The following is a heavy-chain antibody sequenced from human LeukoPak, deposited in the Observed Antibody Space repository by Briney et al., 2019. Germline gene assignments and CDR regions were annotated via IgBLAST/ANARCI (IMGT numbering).Heavy chain of an antibody. CDR2: IYPDDSNT. V-gene: IGHV5-51*01. Sequence: GESLQISCQTSGYTFNTFWIGWVRQLPGKGLEWMGLIYPDDSNTKYSPSFQGQVTFSADKSISTAYLQWSSLQASDTAMYYCARVRGGGDSSGVDAFDIWGQGTMVTVSS. J-gene: IGHJ3*02. D-gene: IGHD3-22*01. CDR1: GYTFNTFW. CDR3: ARVRGGGDSSGVDAFDI.